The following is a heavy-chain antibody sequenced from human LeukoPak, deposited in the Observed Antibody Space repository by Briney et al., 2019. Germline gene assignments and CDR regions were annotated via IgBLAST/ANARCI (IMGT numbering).Heavy chain of an antibody. Sequence: ASVKVSCKASGYIFSSYAMNWVRQAPGQGLEWMGWINTKTGIPTYAQGFTGRFVFSLDTSVSTAYLQISSLKAEDTAVYYCASRGSLTTITTAMDVWGKGTKVTVSS. CDR1: GYIFSSYA. CDR2: INTKTGIP. J-gene: IGHJ6*03. V-gene: IGHV7-4-1*02. CDR3: ASRGSLTTITTAMDV. D-gene: IGHD4-11*01.